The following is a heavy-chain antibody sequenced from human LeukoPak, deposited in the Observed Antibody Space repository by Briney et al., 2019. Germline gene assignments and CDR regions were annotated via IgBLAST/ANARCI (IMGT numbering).Heavy chain of an antibody. V-gene: IGHV4-59*08. CDR2: IHNSGRT. Sequence: PSETLSLTCSVSGGSVSSYYWSWTRQSPGKGLEWIGYIHNSGRTNYNPSLKSRVTGFVDTSKNQVSLRLSSVTAADTAVYYCARHGTISSESYFDYWGQGALVTVSS. J-gene: IGHJ4*02. CDR3: ARHGTISSESYFDY. CDR1: GGSVSSYY. D-gene: IGHD1-14*01.